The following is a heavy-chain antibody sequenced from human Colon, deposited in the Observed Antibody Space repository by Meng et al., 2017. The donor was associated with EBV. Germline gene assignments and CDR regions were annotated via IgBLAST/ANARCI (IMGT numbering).Heavy chain of an antibody. V-gene: IGHV4-34*02. Sequence: VQLQQWGAVLLKPSENLSLTCGVSGGSLSGYYWSWIRHFPGRTLEFIGDINHSGSANYNPSLRSRVTISVDTSKNQIFLNLHSVTAADTAVYHCARTFGYCSNNNCPRTLGYWGQGTLVTVSS. CDR1: GGSLSGYY. CDR3: ARTFGYCSNNNCPRTLGY. D-gene: IGHD2-2*03. CDR2: INHSGSA. J-gene: IGHJ4*02.